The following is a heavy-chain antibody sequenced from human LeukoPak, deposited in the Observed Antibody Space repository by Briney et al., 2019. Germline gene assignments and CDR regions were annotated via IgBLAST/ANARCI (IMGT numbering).Heavy chain of an antibody. CDR1: GYTFPSYD. J-gene: IGHJ5*02. CDR2: IIPIFGTA. D-gene: IGHD3-9*01. CDR3: ARGLSSPPPPHDYDILTGYPTPNWFDP. Sequence: ASVKVSCKASGYTFPSYDINWVRQAPGQGLEWMGGIIPIFGTANYAQKFQGRVTITADESTSTAYMELSSLRSEDTAVYYCARGLSSPPPPHDYDILTGYPTPNWFDPWGQGTLVTVSS. V-gene: IGHV1-69*13.